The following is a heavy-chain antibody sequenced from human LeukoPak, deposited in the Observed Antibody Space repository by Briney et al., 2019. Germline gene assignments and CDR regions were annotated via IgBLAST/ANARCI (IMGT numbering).Heavy chain of an antibody. J-gene: IGHJ4*02. D-gene: IGHD3-3*01. CDR1: GFTLSSYW. Sequence: GGSLRLSCAASGFTLSSYWMHWVRQAPGKGLVWVSRINSDGSSSSYADSVKGRFTISRDDAKNTLYLQMNSLRAEDTAVYYCARERYDFWSGYFLLWGQGTLVTVSS. V-gene: IGHV3-74*01. CDR3: ARERYDFWSGYFLL. CDR2: INSDGSSS.